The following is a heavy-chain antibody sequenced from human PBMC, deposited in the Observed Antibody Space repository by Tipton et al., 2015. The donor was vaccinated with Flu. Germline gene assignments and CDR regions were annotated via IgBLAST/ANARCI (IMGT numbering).Heavy chain of an antibody. D-gene: IGHD2-21*02. CDR3: ARGRLRRLLDAFDI. V-gene: IGHV4-38-2*02. CDR1: GDSISSRYY. J-gene: IGHJ3*02. Sequence: TLSLTCTISGDSISSRYYWGWIRQPPGKGLEWIGNIFRTGSTYHNPSLKSRVTMSVDTSKNQFSLKVTSVTAADTAVYYCARGRLRRLLDAFDIWGQGTMVTVSS. CDR2: IFRTGST.